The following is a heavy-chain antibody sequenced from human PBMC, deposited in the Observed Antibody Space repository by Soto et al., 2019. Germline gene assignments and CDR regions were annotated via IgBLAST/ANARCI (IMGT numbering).Heavy chain of an antibody. V-gene: IGHV3-23*01. D-gene: IGHD1-26*01. Sequence: GGSLRLSCAASGFNFSSYAMSWVRQAPGKGREWVSAISGSGGSTYYADSVKGRFTISRDNSKNTLYLQMNSLRAEDTAVYYCAKDCVGATPYSYGMDVWGQGTTVTVSS. CDR1: GFNFSSYA. CDR2: ISGSGGST. J-gene: IGHJ6*02. CDR3: AKDCVGATPYSYGMDV.